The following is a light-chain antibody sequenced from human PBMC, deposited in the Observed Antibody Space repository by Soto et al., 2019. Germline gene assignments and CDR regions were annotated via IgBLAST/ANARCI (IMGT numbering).Light chain of an antibody. Sequence: AIQMTQSPPSLSASVGDRVTITCRASQGIRNDLGWYQQKPGKAPKLLIYAASNLQSGVPSRFSGSGSGTDFTLTISGLQPEDCATYYCLQDYNYPLTFGGGTKVEIK. J-gene: IGKJ4*01. CDR1: QGIRND. CDR3: LQDYNYPLT. CDR2: AAS. V-gene: IGKV1-6*01.